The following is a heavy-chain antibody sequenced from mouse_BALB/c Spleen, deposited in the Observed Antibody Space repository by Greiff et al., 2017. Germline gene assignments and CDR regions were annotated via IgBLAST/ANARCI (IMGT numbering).Heavy chain of an antibody. D-gene: IGHD2-14*01. CDR3: VREERYDLAWFAY. CDR1: GFTFNTYA. CDR2: IRSKSNNYAT. V-gene: IGHV10-1*02. J-gene: IGHJ3*01. Sequence: EVQLVESGGGLVQPKGSLKLSCAASGFTFNTYAMNWVRQAPGKGLEWVARIRSKSNNYATYYADSVKDRFTISRDDSQSMLYLQMNNLKTEDTAMYYCVREERYDLAWFAYWGQGTLVTVSA.